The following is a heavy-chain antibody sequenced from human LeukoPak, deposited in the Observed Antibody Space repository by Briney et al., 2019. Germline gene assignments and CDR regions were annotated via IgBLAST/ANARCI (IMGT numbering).Heavy chain of an antibody. J-gene: IGHJ4*02. CDR1: GYTFTGYY. D-gene: IGHD3-16*01. CDR2: INPNSGGT. Sequence: ASVKVSCKASGYTFTGYYMRWVRQAPGQGLEWMGWINPNSGGTNYAQKFQGRVTMTRDTSISTAYMELSRLRSDDTAVYYCARAEGGFYYFDYWGQGTLVTVSS. V-gene: IGHV1-2*02. CDR3: ARAEGGFYYFDY.